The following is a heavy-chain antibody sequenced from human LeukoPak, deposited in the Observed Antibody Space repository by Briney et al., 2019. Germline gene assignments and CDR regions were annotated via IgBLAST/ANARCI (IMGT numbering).Heavy chain of an antibody. V-gene: IGHV3-9*01. CDR1: GFTFDDYA. J-gene: IGHJ6*02. Sequence: PGRSLRLSCAASGFTFDDYAMHWVRQAPGKGLEWVSGISWNSGSIGYADSVKGRFTISRDNAKNSLYLQMNSLRAEDTAVYYCAKALVFAVTKYYYYGMDVWGQGTTVTVSS. D-gene: IGHD4-17*01. CDR2: ISWNSGSI. CDR3: AKALVFAVTKYYYYGMDV.